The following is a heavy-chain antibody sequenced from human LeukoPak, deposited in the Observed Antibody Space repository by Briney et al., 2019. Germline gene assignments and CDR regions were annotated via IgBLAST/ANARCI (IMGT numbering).Heavy chain of an antibody. J-gene: IGHJ4*02. CDR2: ISYDGNNK. D-gene: IGHD1-26*01. Sequence: HAGGSLRLSCAASGFTFTGYGMHWVRQAPGKGLEWVAVISYDGNNKYYADSVKGRFTISRDNAKNSLYLQMNSLRAEDTALYYCAKGLYSSGSYHEGLDYWGQGTLVTVSS. V-gene: IGHV3-30*18. CDR3: AKGLYSSGSYHEGLDY. CDR1: GFTFTGYG.